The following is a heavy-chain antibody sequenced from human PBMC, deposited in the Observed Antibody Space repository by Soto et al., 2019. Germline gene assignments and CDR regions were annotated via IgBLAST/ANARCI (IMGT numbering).Heavy chain of an antibody. CDR1: GFTFSSYS. CDR2: ISSSSSTI. CDR3: ARDTPGQLLDYYYMDV. Sequence: GGSLRLSCAASGFTFSSYSMNWVRQAPGKGLEWVSYISSSSSTIYYADSVKGRFTISRDNAKNSLYLQMNSLRAEDTAVYYCARDTPGQLLDYYYMDVWGKGTTVTVSS. V-gene: IGHV3-48*01. D-gene: IGHD2-2*01. J-gene: IGHJ6*03.